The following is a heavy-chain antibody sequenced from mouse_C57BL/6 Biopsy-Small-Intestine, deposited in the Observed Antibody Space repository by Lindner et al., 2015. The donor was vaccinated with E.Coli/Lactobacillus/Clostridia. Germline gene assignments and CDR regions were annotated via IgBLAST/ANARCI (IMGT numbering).Heavy chain of an antibody. Sequence: VQLQESGPELVRPGASVKISCKASGYAFSSSWMNWVKQRPGKGLEWIGRIYPGDGDTNCNGKFKGKATLTADKSSSTAYMQLSSLTSEDSAVYFCARGYWYFDVWGTGTTVTVSS. CDR2: IYPGDGDT. CDR1: GYAFSSSW. V-gene: IGHV1-82*01. CDR3: ARGYWYFDV. J-gene: IGHJ1*03.